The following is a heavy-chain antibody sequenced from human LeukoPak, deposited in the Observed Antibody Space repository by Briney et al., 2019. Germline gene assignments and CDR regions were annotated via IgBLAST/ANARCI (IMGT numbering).Heavy chain of an antibody. Sequence: PGRSLRLSCAASGVTFSSYAMSWVRPAPGKGLEWVSAISGSGGSTYYADSVKGRFTISRDNSKNTLYLQMNSLRAEDTAVYYCAKGPGDTSSDFDYWGQGTLVTVSS. V-gene: IGHV3-23*01. D-gene: IGHD4-17*01. CDR3: AKGPGDTSSDFDY. CDR1: GVTFSSYA. CDR2: ISGSGGST. J-gene: IGHJ4*02.